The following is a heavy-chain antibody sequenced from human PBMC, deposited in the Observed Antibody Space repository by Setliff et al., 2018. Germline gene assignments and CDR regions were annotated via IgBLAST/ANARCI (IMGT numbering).Heavy chain of an antibody. CDR3: ARESATIGEFPLYYFDK. D-gene: IGHD3-10*01. V-gene: IGHV4-61*09. CDR1: GGSISSGGFY. Sequence: SLTCSVSGGSISSGGFYWSWIRQSAGRGLEWIGHFHTGGATDYNLSLKSRVTISLDSSKNQFSLRLSSVTAADAAVYFCARESATIGEFPLYYFDKWGQGIPVTV. CDR2: FHTGGAT. J-gene: IGHJ4*02.